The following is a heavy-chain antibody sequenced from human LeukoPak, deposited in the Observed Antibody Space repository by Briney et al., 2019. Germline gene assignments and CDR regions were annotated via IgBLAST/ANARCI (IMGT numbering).Heavy chain of an antibody. J-gene: IGHJ5*02. CDR2: IYYSGST. V-gene: IGHV4-31*03. D-gene: IGHD1-1*01. CDR3: ARSGPHDASDWFDP. CDR1: GGSISSGGYY. Sequence: SETLSLTCTVSGGSISSGGYYWSWIRRHPGKGLEWIGYIYYSGSTYYNPSLKSRVTISVDTSKNQFSLKLSSVTAADTAVHYCARSGPHDASDWFDPWGQGTLVTVSS.